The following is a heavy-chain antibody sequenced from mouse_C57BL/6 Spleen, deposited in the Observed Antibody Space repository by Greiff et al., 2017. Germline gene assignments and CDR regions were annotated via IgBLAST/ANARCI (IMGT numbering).Heavy chain of an antibody. CDR2: ISSGGDYI. D-gene: IGHD1-1*01. CDR3: TSCLYYDWYFDV. Sequence: EVQVVESGEGLVKPGGSLKLSCAASGFTFSSYAMSWVRQTPEKRLEWVAYISSGGDYIYYADTVKGRFTISRDNARNTLYLQMSSLKSEDTAMYYCTSCLYYDWYFDVWGTGTTVTVSS. V-gene: IGHV5-9-1*02. CDR1: GFTFSSYA. J-gene: IGHJ1*03.